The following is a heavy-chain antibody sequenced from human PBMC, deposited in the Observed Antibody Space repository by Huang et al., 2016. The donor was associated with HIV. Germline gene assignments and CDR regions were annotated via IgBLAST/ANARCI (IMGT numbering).Heavy chain of an antibody. CDR1: GYIFTQYG. D-gene: IGHD1-1*01. V-gene: IGHV1-18*01. CDR3: ARDHWYPLQNWFDL. J-gene: IGHJ5*01. Sequence: QVELVQSGAEVKRPGASVRVSGKAAGYIFTQYGINWVRQAPGQGLEWMGGISAYNGNTNYAEKFQGRVTLTRDTSATTAYMELRDVTSADTAVYYCARDHWYPLQNWFDLWGQGTLVTVSS. CDR2: ISAYNGNT.